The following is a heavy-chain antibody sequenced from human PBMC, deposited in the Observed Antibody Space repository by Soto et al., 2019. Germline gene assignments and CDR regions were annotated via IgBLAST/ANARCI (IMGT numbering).Heavy chain of an antibody. CDR2: IYYSGST. CDR3: ARDVVMTATIDY. Sequence: SETLSLTCTVSGGSISSSSYYWGWIRQPPGKGLEWIGSIYYSGSTYYNPSLKSRVTISVDTSKNQFSLKLSSVTAADTAVYYCARDVVMTATIDYWGQGTLVTVSS. V-gene: IGHV4-39*02. CDR1: GGSISSSSYY. J-gene: IGHJ4*02. D-gene: IGHD2-21*02.